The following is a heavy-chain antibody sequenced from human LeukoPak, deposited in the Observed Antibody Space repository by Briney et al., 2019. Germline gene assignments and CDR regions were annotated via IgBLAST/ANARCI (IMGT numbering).Heavy chain of an antibody. D-gene: IGHD3-3*01. V-gene: IGHV3-30*18. J-gene: IGHJ6*02. CDR2: ISYDGSNK. CDR3: AKITEWLSPYYYGMDV. Sequence: GGSLRLSCAASGFTFSSYGMHWVSQAPGKGLEWVAVISYDGSNKYYADSVKGRFTISRDNSKNTLYLQMNSLRAEDTAVYYCAKITEWLSPYYYGMDVWGQGTTVTVSS. CDR1: GFTFSSYG.